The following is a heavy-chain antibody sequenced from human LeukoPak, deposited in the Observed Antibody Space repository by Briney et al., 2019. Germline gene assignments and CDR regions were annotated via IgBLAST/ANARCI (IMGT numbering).Heavy chain of an antibody. CDR3: AKEVVTMIVVVTDYFEY. CDR2: ISGSGGST. D-gene: IGHD3-22*01. Sequence: GGSLRLSCAASGFTFSSYAMSWVRQAPGKGLEWVSAISGSGGSTYYADSVKGRFTISRDNSKNTLYLQMNSLRAEDTAVYYCAKEVVTMIVVVTDYFEYWGQGTLVTVSP. CDR1: GFTFSSYA. V-gene: IGHV3-23*01. J-gene: IGHJ4*02.